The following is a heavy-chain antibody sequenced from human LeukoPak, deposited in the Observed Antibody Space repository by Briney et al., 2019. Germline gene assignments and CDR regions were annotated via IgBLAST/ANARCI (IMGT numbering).Heavy chain of an antibody. J-gene: IGHJ4*02. CDR1: GGSISSSSYY. V-gene: IGHV4-39*02. CDR3: ARDLTGRLDY. Sequence: SETLSLTCTVSGGSISSSSYYWGWIRQPPGKGLEWIGSIYYSGSTYYNPSLKSRVTISVDTSKNQFSLKLSSVTAADTAVYYCARDLTGRLDYWGQGALVTVSS. CDR2: IYYSGST. D-gene: IGHD7-27*01.